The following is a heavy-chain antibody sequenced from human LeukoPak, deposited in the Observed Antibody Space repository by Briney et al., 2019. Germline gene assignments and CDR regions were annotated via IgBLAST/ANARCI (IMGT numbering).Heavy chain of an antibody. J-gene: IGHJ4*02. V-gene: IGHV3-23*01. CDR3: AKVAGYSSSWYQTPSEFDY. Sequence: PGGSLRLSCAASGFTFSSQAMTWVRQAPGNVLEWVSAVSGSGDNIYYADSVKGRFTISRDNSRDTLYLQMNSLRAEATAVYYCAKVAGYSSSWYQTPSEFDYWGQGTLVTVSS. CDR2: VSGSGDNI. CDR1: GFTFSSQA. D-gene: IGHD6-13*01.